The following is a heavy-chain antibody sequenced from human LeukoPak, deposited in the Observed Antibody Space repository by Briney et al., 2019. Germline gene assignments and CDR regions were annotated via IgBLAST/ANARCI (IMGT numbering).Heavy chain of an antibody. V-gene: IGHV3-21*01. CDR2: ISSSSSYI. CDR1: GFTFSSYS. CDR3: ARRRYCSSTSCSLFDY. D-gene: IGHD2-2*01. J-gene: IGHJ4*02. Sequence: GGSLRLSCAASGFTFSSYSMNWVRQAPGKGLEWVSSISSSSSYIYYADSVKGRFTISRDNAKNSLYLQMNSLRAADAAVYYCARRRYCSSTSCSLFDYWGEGTLVTVSS.